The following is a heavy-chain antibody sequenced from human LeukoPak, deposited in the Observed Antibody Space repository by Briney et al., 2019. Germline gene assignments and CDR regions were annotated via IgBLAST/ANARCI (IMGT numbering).Heavy chain of an antibody. CDR2: ISYIGST. CDR1: DDSFSSHY. V-gene: IGHV4-59*11. CDR3: VRSYDTSGYFHAFDI. D-gene: IGHD3-22*01. J-gene: IGHJ3*02. Sequence: SETLSLTCAVSDDSFSSHYWTWIRQPPGKGLEWIGYISYIGSTTYNPSLKSRVTISVDASKTQFSLKLSSVTAADTAMYYCVRSYDTSGYFHAFDIWGQGTEVTVSS.